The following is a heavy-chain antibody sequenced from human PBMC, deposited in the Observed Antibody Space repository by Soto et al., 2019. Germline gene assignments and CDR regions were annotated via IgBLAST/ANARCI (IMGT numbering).Heavy chain of an antibody. CDR2: INVANGDT. CDR1: GYTSTAYP. J-gene: IGHJ4*02. CDR3: ARKDYYGAGIYYFDH. Sequence: QVQLVQSGAEVKKPGASVKVSCKASGYTSTAYPMHWVRQAPGQRLEWMGWINVANGDTGYSQKFQGRVTVTRDTSVSTVYMELSSLTSEDTAVYYCARKDYYGAGIYYFDHWGQGTLVTVSS. V-gene: IGHV1-3*01. D-gene: IGHD3-10*01.